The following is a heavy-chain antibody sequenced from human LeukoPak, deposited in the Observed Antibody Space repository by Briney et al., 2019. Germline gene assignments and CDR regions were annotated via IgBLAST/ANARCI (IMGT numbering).Heavy chain of an antibody. CDR2: ISSSSSTM. CDR1: GFTFINYN. CDR3: ARARWQLVPYFDS. Sequence: GGSLRLSCAASGFTFINYNINWVRQAPGKGLEWVSYISSSSSTMYYADSVKGRFTISRDNAKNSLYLQMNSLRSDDTAVYFCARARWQLVPYFDSWGQGTLVTVSS. D-gene: IGHD6-6*01. V-gene: IGHV3-48*01. J-gene: IGHJ4*02.